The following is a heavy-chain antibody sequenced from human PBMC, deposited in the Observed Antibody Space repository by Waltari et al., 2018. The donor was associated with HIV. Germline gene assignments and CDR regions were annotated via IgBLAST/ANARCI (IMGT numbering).Heavy chain of an antibody. D-gene: IGHD3-10*01. CDR3: ARDGTGSGSWGWFDP. CDR1: DDSITKYY. CDR2: IYNGDTT. J-gene: IGHJ5*02. Sequence: QVQLQESGLGLVRPSETLSLSCNVSDDSITKYYWSWIRQAPGKGLEWLGHIYNGDTTDDNPSLKSRLTISLDTSKKQFSLRLSSVTGADTAVYYCARDGTGSGSWGWFDPWGQGTLVTVSS. V-gene: IGHV4-59*01.